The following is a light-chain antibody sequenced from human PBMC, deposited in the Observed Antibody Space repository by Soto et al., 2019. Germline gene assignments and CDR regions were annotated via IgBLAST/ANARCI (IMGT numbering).Light chain of an antibody. Sequence: IVITHSAPTLSVSGGERATLSCRASQCVGSNLAWYQQKPGQAPRLLIYSASTRATGIPARFSGSGSGTDFTLTISSLKSEDFAVYYCQQRNNWPITFGQGTRLEIK. CDR1: QCVGSN. V-gene: IGKV3-15*01. CDR3: QQRNNWPIT. CDR2: SAS. J-gene: IGKJ5*01.